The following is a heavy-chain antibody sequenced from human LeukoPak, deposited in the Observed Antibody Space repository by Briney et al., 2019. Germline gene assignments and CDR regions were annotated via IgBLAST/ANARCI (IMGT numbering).Heavy chain of an antibody. V-gene: IGHV3-21*01. D-gene: IGHD3-10*01. CDR2: ISSSSSYI. Sequence: GGSLRLSCAASGFTFSSYSMNWVRQAPGKGLEWASSISSSSSYIYYADSVKGRFTISRDNAKNSLYLQMNSLRAEDTAVYYCARGPNYGSRSDYFDYWGQGTLVTVSS. J-gene: IGHJ4*02. CDR3: ARGPNYGSRSDYFDY. CDR1: GFTFSSYS.